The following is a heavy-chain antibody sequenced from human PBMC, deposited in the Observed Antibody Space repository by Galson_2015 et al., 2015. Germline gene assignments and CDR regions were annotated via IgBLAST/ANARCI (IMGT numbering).Heavy chain of an antibody. D-gene: IGHD1-14*01. Sequence: SLRLSCAASGFTFRNYWMVWVRQTPEKGLQWVAKIKYDGSQTFYVDSVKGRFTISRDNAENSLDLQMKSLRADDTAVYYCARDANRGGEFDYGGQGALVTVSS. CDR2: IKYDGSQT. J-gene: IGHJ4*02. V-gene: IGHV3-7*03. CDR3: ARDANRGGEFDY. CDR1: GFTFRNYW.